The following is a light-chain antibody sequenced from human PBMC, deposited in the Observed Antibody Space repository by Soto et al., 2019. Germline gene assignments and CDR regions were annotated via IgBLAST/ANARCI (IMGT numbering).Light chain of an antibody. CDR2: DAS. Sequence: VIWMTQSPSLLSASTGDRVTISCRMSQGISSYLAWYQQKPGRAPKLLIYDASTLESGVPSRFSGGGSGTEFTLTISSLQPDDFATYYCQQYNSYRAFGQGTKVDIK. J-gene: IGKJ1*01. CDR1: QGISSY. V-gene: IGKV1D-8*03. CDR3: QQYNSYRA.